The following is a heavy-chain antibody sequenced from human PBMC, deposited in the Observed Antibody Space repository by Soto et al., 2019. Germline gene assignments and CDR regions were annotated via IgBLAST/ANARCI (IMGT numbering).Heavy chain of an antibody. CDR1: GFTFSSYG. J-gene: IGHJ4*02. CDR2: ISYDGSNK. CDR3: AKGDSSSWYVFDY. D-gene: IGHD6-13*01. Sequence: PGGSLRLSCAASGFTFSSYGMHWVRQAPGKGLEWVAVISYDGSNKYYADSVKGRFTISRDNSKNTLYLQMNSPRGEDTAVYYSAKGDSSSWYVFDYWGQGTLVTVSS. V-gene: IGHV3-30*18.